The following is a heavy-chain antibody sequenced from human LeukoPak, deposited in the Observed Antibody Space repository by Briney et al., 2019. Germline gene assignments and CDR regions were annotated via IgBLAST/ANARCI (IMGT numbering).Heavy chain of an antibody. CDR1: GFTFSSYA. Sequence: GRSLRLSCAASGFTFSSYAMHWVRPAPGKGLEWVAIISYDGSNKYYADSVKGRFTISRDNSKNTLYLQMNSLRAEDTAVYYCARTFSSGWYSPTDYWGQGTLVTVSS. CDR3: ARTFSSGWYSPTDY. J-gene: IGHJ4*02. V-gene: IGHV3-30-3*01. D-gene: IGHD6-19*01. CDR2: ISYDGSNK.